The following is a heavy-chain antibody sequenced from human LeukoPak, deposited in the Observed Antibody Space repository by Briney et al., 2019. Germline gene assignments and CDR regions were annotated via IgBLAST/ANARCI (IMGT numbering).Heavy chain of an antibody. V-gene: IGHV3-48*01. J-gene: IGHJ4*02. D-gene: IGHD6-19*01. Sequence: GGSLRLSCAASGFTFSSSAMNWVRQAPGKGLEWVSYISSSGSTIYYADSVKGRFTVSRDNAKNSLYLQMNSLRAEDTAVYYCARVLYSSGWYGDHYWGQGTLVTVSS. CDR1: GFTFSSSA. CDR3: ARVLYSSGWYGDHY. CDR2: ISSSGSTI.